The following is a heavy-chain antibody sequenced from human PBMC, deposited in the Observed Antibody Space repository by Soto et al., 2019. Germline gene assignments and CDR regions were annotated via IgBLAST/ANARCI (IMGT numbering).Heavy chain of an antibody. CDR1: CGSISRYF. CDR2: IYPSGST. Sequence: SETLSLTCTVSCGSISRYFWRCIRQPSWKGLEWIGRIYPSGSTNYSPSLKSRVTMSVDTSKNQLSLKLSSVTAADTAVYYCASTNWNYVGGGYYYYGMEFWGPGTTVT. J-gene: IGHJ6*01. V-gene: IGHV4-4*07. D-gene: IGHD1-7*01. CDR3: ASTNWNYVGGGYYYYGMEF.